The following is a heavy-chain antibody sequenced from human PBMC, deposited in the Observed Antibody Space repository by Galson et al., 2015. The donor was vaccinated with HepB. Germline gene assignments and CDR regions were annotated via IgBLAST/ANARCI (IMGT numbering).Heavy chain of an antibody. CDR2: ISGGLT. CDR3: ARWSGSYSSQYLEL. CDR1: GFTFSIYA. Sequence: SLRLSCAASGFTFSIYAMNWVRQAPGKGLEWVSGISGGLTYYADSVKGRFTISRDNSKSKLYLQMNSLRVEDTAIYYCARWSGSYSSQYLELWGRGTQVTVSS. V-gene: IGHV3-23*01. D-gene: IGHD1-26*01. J-gene: IGHJ2*01.